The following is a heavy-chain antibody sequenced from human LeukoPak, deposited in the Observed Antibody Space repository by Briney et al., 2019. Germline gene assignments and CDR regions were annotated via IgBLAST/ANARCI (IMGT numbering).Heavy chain of an antibody. CDR2: IYHSGST. D-gene: IGHD3-3*01. V-gene: IGHV4-34*01. J-gene: IGHJ4*02. Sequence: PSETLSLTCAVYGGSFSGYYWSWIRQPPGKGLEWIGEIYHSGSTNYNPSLKSRVTISVDTSKNQFSLKLSSVTAADTAVYYCARHSYRITIFGVVPPEWGQGTLVTVSS. CDR3: ARHSYRITIFGVVPPE. CDR1: GGSFSGYY.